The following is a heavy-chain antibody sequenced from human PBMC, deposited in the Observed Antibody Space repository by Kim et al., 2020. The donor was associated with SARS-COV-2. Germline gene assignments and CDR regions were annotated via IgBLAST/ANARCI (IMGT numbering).Heavy chain of an antibody. CDR1: EFAFTNAW. J-gene: IGHJ4*02. V-gene: IGHV3-15*01. D-gene: IGHD1-26*01. CDR2: IKSKTDGGTT. Sequence: GGSLRLSCATAEFAFTNAWMTWVRQSPGKGLEWVGRIKSKTDGGTTDYAAPVRGRFTISRDDSIHTLYLQMNSLKIEDTAVYYCANSGSYYGQRGVYDYCGQGTLVTVSS. CDR3: ANSGSYYGQRGVYDY.